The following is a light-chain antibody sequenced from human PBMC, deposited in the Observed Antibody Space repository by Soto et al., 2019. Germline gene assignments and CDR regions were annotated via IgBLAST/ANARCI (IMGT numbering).Light chain of an antibody. CDR3: QQFSSYPLT. V-gene: IGKV3-20*01. Sequence: ELVLTQSPGTLSLSPGERATLSCRASQSVSSNLAWYQQKPGQAPRLLIYDASSRATGIPDRFSGGGSGTDFTLTISRLEPEDFAVYYCQQFSSYPLTVGGGTKVDIK. J-gene: IGKJ4*01. CDR1: QSVSSN. CDR2: DAS.